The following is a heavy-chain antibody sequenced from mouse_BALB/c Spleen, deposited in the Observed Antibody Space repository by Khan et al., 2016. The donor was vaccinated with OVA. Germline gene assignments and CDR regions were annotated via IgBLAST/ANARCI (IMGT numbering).Heavy chain of an antibody. CDR2: IYPYNGGT. CDR1: GYTFTDYN. D-gene: IGHD1-2*01. V-gene: IGHV1S29*02. CDR3: ARGLYYGYYSAMDN. Sequence: MQLEESGPELVKPGASVKISCKASGYTFTDYNMHWVKQSPGKSLEWIGFIYPYNGGTGYNQKFKSKATLTVDTSSSTAYMKLRSLTSEAHAVYYCARGLYYGYYSAMDNWGRGGTVTVSS. J-gene: IGHJ4*01.